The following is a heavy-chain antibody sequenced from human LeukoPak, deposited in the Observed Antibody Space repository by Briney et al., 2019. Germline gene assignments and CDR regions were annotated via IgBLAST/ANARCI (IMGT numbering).Heavy chain of an antibody. V-gene: IGHV4-59*12. D-gene: IGHD3-10*01. CDR2: IYYSGST. CDR3: ARVVGAISVYYFDY. CDR1: GGSISSYY. J-gene: IGHJ4*02. Sequence: SETLSLTCTVSGGSISSYYWSWIRQPPGKGLEWIGYIYYSGSTNYNPSLKSRVTISVYTSKNQFSLKLSSVTAADTAVYYCARVVGAISVYYFDYWGQGTLVTVSS.